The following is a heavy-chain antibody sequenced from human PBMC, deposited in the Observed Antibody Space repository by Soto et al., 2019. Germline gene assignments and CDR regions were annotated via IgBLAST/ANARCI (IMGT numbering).Heavy chain of an antibody. CDR3: ARDTPRGYSYGSFDY. CDR2: IYYSGST. V-gene: IGHV4-31*03. CDR1: GGSISSGGYY. Sequence: QVQLQESGPGLVKPSQTLSLTCTVSGGSISSGGYYWSWIRQHPGKGLEWIGYIYYSGSTYYNPSLKSRVTILVDTSKNQFSLKLSSVTAADTAVYYCARDTPRGYSYGSFDYWGQGTLVTVSS. J-gene: IGHJ4*02. D-gene: IGHD5-18*01.